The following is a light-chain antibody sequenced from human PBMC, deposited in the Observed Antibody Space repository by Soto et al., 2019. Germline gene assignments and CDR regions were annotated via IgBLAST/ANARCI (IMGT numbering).Light chain of an antibody. V-gene: IGLV2-14*01. CDR1: SSDVGGYNC. J-gene: IGLJ1*01. CDR2: DVS. Sequence: QSALTQPASVSGSPGQSITISCTGTSSDVGGYNCVSWYQQHPGKAPKLMIDDVSNRPSGVSNRFSGSKSGNTASLTISGLEAEDEADYYCSSYTSRSSSTYVFGTGTKLTVL. CDR3: SSYTSRSSSTYV.